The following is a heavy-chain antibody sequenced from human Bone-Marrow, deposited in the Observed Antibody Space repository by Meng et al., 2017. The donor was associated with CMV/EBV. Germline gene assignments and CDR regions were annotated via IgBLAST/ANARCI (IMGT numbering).Heavy chain of an antibody. J-gene: IGHJ6*02. CDR2: IYSGGST. CDR1: GFTVSSNY. CDR3: ARGGIARSRELYYYYGMDV. V-gene: IGHV3-53*01. Sequence: GESLKISCAASGFTVSSNYMSWVRQAPGKGLEWVSVIYSGGSTYYADSVKGRFTISRDNSKNTLYLQMNSLRAEDTAMYYCARGGIARSRELYYYYGMDVWGQGTTVTVSS. D-gene: IGHD6-13*01.